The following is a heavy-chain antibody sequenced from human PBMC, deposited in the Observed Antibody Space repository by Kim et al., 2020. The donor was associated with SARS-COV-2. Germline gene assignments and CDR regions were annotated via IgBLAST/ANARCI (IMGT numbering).Heavy chain of an antibody. Sequence: GDTNYAQKFQGRVTMTRDTSISTAYMELSRLRSDDTAVYYCARVGGNGDYWGQGTLVTVSS. J-gene: IGHJ4*02. V-gene: IGHV1-2*02. CDR3: ARVGGNGDY. CDR2: GDT. D-gene: IGHD2-15*01.